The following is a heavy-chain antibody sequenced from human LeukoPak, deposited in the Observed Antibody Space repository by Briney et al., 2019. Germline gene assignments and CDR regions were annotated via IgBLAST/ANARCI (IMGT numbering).Heavy chain of an antibody. CDR1: GFTFSSYA. CDR2: ISYDGSNK. D-gene: IGHD3-10*01. J-gene: IGHJ3*02. V-gene: IGHV3-30-3*01. Sequence: GGSLRLSCAASGFTFSSYAMHWVRQAPGKGLEWVAVISYDGSNKYYADSVKGRFTISRDNSKNTLYLQMNSLRAEDTAVYYCARDSYGSGSYGAFDIWGQGTMVTVSS. CDR3: ARDSYGSGSYGAFDI.